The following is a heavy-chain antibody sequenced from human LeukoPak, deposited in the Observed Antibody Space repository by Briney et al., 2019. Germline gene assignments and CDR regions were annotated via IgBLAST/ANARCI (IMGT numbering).Heavy chain of an antibody. Sequence: ASETLSLTCTISGYSISSGDYWGWIRQHPGKGLEWIGSTYHSGSTYYNPSLKSRVTISVDTSKNQFSLKLSSVTAADTAVYYCASILGYCSGGSCYSRDYWGQGTLVTVSS. J-gene: IGHJ4*02. CDR3: ASILGYCSGGSCYSRDY. CDR2: TYHSGST. V-gene: IGHV4-38-2*02. D-gene: IGHD2-15*01. CDR1: GYSISSGDY.